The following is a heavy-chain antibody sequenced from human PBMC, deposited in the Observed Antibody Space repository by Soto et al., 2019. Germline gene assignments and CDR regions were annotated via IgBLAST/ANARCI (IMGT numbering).Heavy chain of an antibody. CDR1: GYTFTHYA. V-gene: IGHV1-3*04. CDR3: ASDGAVAGDFNMDS. Sequence: ASVKVSCKASGYTFTHYAMHWVRQAPGQRLEWMGWINTGNGNTKYSQKFQGRVTITTDTYASTAYMELSSLRSEDTAVYYCASDGAVAGDFNMDSWGQGTPVTVSS. D-gene: IGHD6-19*01. J-gene: IGHJ4*02. CDR2: INTGNGNT.